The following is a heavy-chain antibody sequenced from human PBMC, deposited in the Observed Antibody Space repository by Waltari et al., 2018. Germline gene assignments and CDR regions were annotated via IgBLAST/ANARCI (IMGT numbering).Heavy chain of an antibody. CDR3: AKEMEGIAAVDAFDI. CDR2: IIPIYGAP. V-gene: IGHV1-69*13. D-gene: IGHD6-13*01. Sequence: QVQVVQSGAEVKKPGSSVRVSCKASGGTFSSYALNWVRLAPGQGLEWMGRIIPIYGAPNYAQRFQGRVTITADKSTRTAYMELSSLTYEDTAMYYCAKEMEGIAAVDAFDIWGQGTMVTVSS. J-gene: IGHJ3*02. CDR1: GGTFSSYA.